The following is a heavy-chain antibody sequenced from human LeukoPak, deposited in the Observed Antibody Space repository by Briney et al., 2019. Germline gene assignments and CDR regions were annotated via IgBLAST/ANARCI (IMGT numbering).Heavy chain of an antibody. CDR3: ARVLRDISGYYDY. D-gene: IGHD3-22*01. Sequence: GGSLRLSCAASGFRFGSYAMHWVRQAPGKGLEYVSAISIDGGDTFYASSVKGRFTISRDNSKSTLYLQMGSLRAEDMAVYYCARVLRDISGYYDYWGQGTLVTVSS. J-gene: IGHJ4*02. V-gene: IGHV3-64*01. CDR1: GFRFGSYA. CDR2: ISIDGGDT.